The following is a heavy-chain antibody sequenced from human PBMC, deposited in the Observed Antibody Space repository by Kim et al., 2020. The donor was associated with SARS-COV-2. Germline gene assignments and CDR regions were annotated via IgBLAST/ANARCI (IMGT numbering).Heavy chain of an antibody. CDR1: GGTFSSYA. CDR3: AREVDCSSTSCYVKEEEVGWFDP. J-gene: IGHJ5*02. D-gene: IGHD2-2*01. Sequence: SVKVSCKASGGTFSSYAISWVRQAPGQGLEWMGGIIPIFGTANYAQKFQGRVTITAHESTSTAYMELSSLRSEDTAVYYCAREVDCSSTSCYVKEEEVGWFDPWGQGTLVTVSS. V-gene: IGHV1-69*13. CDR2: IIPIFGTA.